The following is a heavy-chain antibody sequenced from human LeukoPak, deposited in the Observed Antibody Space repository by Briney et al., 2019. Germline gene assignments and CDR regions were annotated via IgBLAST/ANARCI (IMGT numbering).Heavy chain of an antibody. V-gene: IGHV3-11*06. Sequence: GGSLRLSCAASGFTFSDYYMSWIRQAPGKGLEWVSYISSSSSYTNYADSVKSRFTISRDNAKNSLFLQMNSLRAEDTAVYYCARLYYDSSGVADAFDIWGQGTMVTVSS. CDR1: GFTFSDYY. CDR2: ISSSSSYT. J-gene: IGHJ3*02. CDR3: ARLYYDSSGVADAFDI. D-gene: IGHD3-22*01.